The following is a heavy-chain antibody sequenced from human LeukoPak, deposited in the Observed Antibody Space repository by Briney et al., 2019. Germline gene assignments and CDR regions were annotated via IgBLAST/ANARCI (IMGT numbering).Heavy chain of an antibody. CDR1: GGSISSYY. J-gene: IGHJ4*02. Sequence: SETLSLTCTVSGGSISSYYWSWIRQPPGKGLEWIGYIYYSGSTNYNPSLKSRVTISVDMSKNQFSLKLSSVTAADTAVYYCARVRSSGWYLDYWGQGTLVTVSS. V-gene: IGHV4-59*01. CDR2: IYYSGST. D-gene: IGHD6-19*01. CDR3: ARVRSSGWYLDY.